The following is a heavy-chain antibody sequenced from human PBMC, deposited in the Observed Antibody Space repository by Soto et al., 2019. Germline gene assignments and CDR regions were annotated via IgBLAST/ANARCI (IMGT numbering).Heavy chain of an antibody. CDR3: AKRHSSGPGYYFDY. CDR2: ISYDGKNK. V-gene: IGHV3-30*18. Sequence: GGSLRLSCAASGFTFSSYAMSWVRQAPGKGLEWVSAIISYDGKNKYYADSVQGRFTISRDNSKNMVYLQMNSLRAEDTAVYYCAKRHSSGPGYYFDYWGQGTLVTVSS. D-gene: IGHD3-22*01. CDR1: GFTFSSYA. J-gene: IGHJ4*02.